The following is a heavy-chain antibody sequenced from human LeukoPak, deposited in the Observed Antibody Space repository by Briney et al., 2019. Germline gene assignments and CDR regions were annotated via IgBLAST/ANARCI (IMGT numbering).Heavy chain of an antibody. J-gene: IGHJ4*02. Sequence: PSETLSLTCAVYGGSFSGYYWSWIREPPGKGLEWIGEINHSGSTNYNQSLKSRVTISVDTSKNQFSLKLSSVTAADTAVYYCARTRPYYYGSGSRTYFDYWGQGTLVTVSS. V-gene: IGHV4-34*01. CDR2: INHSGST. CDR1: GGSFSGYY. D-gene: IGHD3-10*01. CDR3: ARTRPYYYGSGSRTYFDY.